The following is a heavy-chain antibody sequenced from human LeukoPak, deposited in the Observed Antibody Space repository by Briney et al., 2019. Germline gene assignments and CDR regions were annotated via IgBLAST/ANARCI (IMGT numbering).Heavy chain of an antibody. CDR1: GFTFSSYA. V-gene: IGHV3-30*04. D-gene: IGHD4-17*01. Sequence: GGSLRLSCAASGFTFSSYAMHWFRRAPGKGLEWVAVISYDGSNKYYADSVKGRFTISRDNSKNTLYLQMNSLRAEDTAVYYCARSMTTVSYFDYWGQGTLVTVSS. CDR2: ISYDGSNK. CDR3: ARSMTTVSYFDY. J-gene: IGHJ4*02.